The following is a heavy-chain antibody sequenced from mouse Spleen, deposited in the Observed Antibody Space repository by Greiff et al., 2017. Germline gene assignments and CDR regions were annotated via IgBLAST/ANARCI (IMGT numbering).Heavy chain of an antibody. Sequence: EVQLQQSGPELVKPGASVKMSCKASGYTFTDYNMHWVKQSHGKSLEWIGYINPNNGGTSYNQKFKGKATLTVNKSSSTAYMELRSLTSEDSAVYYCARDDDYDYPWFAYWGQGTLVTVSA. D-gene: IGHD2-4*01. V-gene: IGHV1-22*01. CDR2: INPNNGGT. CDR3: ARDDDYDYPWFAY. CDR1: GYTFTDYN. J-gene: IGHJ3*01.